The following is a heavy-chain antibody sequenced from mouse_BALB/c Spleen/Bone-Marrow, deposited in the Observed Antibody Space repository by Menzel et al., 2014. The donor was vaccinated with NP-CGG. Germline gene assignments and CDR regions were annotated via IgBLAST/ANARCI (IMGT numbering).Heavy chain of an antibody. Sequence: VKLMESGPELVKPGASVKISCRASGYVFSSSWMNWVKQRPGQGLEWIGRIYPGDGNTNYNGKFKGKATLTADTSSSTAYMQISSMTSVDSAVYFCARRRTFITSVVDYFDFWGAGTTVTVSS. CDR2: IYPGDGNT. CDR1: GYVFSSSW. CDR3: ARRRTFITSVVDYFDF. J-gene: IGHJ1*01. V-gene: IGHV1-82*01. D-gene: IGHD1-1*02.